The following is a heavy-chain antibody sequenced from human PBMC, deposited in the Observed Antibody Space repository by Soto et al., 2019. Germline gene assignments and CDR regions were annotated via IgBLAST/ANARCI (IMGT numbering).Heavy chain of an antibody. D-gene: IGHD3-10*01. CDR3: ARADYGVDY. Sequence: QVQLVESGGGVVQPGRSLRLSCAASGFTFSSYAMHWVRQAPGKGLEWVAVISYDGSNKYYADSVKGRFTISRDNSKNKLYLQMNSLRAEDTAVYYCARADYGVDYWGQGTLVTVSS. J-gene: IGHJ4*02. CDR2: ISYDGSNK. V-gene: IGHV3-30-3*01. CDR1: GFTFSSYA.